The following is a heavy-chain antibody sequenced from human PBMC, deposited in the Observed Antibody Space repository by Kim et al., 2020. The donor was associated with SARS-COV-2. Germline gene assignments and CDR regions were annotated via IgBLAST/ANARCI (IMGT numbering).Heavy chain of an antibody. CDR2: ISGSGGST. Sequence: GGSLRLSCAASGFTFSSYAMSWVRQAPGKGLEWVSAISGSGGSTYYADSVKGRFTISRDNSKNTLYLQMNSLRAEDTAVYYCAKACGSCYSLFTVDVWGQGTTVTVSS. CDR3: AKACGSCYSLFTVDV. CDR1: GFTFSSYA. V-gene: IGHV3-23*01. J-gene: IGHJ6*02. D-gene: IGHD2-15*01.